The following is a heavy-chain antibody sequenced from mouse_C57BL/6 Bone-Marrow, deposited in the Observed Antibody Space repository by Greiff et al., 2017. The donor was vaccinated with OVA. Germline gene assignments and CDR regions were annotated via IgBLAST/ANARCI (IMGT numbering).Heavy chain of an antibody. V-gene: IGHV1-61*01. CDR1: GYTFTSYW. Sequence: QVQLQQPGAELVRPGSSVKLSCKASGYTFTSYWMDWVKQRPGQGLEWIGNIYPSDSETHYNQKFKDKATLTVDKSSSTAYMQLSSLTSEDSAVYYCAIQYYGSSYYYFDYWGQGTTLTVSS. D-gene: IGHD1-1*01. J-gene: IGHJ2*01. CDR3: AIQYYGSSYYYFDY. CDR2: IYPSDSET.